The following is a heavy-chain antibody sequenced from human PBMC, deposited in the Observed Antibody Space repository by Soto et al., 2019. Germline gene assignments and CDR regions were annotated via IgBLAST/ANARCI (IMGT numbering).Heavy chain of an antibody. Sequence: GNTGYAQKFQGRVTMTRNTSISTAYMELSSLRSEDTAVYYCARGKKYRARGYYGMDVWGQGTTVTVSS. D-gene: IGHD3-10*01. V-gene: IGHV1-8*01. CDR2: GNT. J-gene: IGHJ6*02. CDR3: ARGKKYRARGYYGMDV.